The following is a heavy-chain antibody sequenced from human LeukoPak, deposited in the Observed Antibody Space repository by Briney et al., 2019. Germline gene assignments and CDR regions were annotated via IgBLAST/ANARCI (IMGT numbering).Heavy chain of an antibody. D-gene: IGHD5-12*01. Sequence: PGGSLRLSCAASGFTFSSYSMNWVRQAPGKGLEWVSSISSSSGYIYYADSVKGRFTISRDNAKNSLYLQMNSLRAEDTAVYYCAREIVATIRPYWGQGTLVTVSS. V-gene: IGHV3-21*01. CDR1: GFTFSSYS. J-gene: IGHJ4*02. CDR2: ISSSSGYI. CDR3: AREIVATIRPY.